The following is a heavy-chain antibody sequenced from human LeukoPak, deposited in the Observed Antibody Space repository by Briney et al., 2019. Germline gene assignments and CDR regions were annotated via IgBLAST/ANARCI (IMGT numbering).Heavy chain of an antibody. Sequence: GGSLRLSCAASGFTFSNYNMNWVRQAPGKGLEWVSHISSSSTNTNYAESVKGRFTISRDNAKNSLYLQMNSLRAEHTAVYYCARGTQWPYWGQGTLVTVSS. D-gene: IGHD6-19*01. V-gene: IGHV3-48*01. CDR1: GFTFSNYN. CDR2: ISSSSTNT. CDR3: ARGTQWPY. J-gene: IGHJ4*02.